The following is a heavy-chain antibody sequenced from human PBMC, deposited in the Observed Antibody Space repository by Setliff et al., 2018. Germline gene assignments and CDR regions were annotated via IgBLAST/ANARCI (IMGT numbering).Heavy chain of an antibody. V-gene: IGHV3-48*01. CDR3: ARDDGYNNRWYYY. Sequence: GGSLRLSCAASGFTFSRYSMNWVRQGPGKGLEWVSYISASSSTIYYSGSVKGRFTISRDNAKNSLFLQMNGLRADDTAVYYCARDDGYNNRWYYYWGQGTLVTVSS. CDR2: ISASSSTI. J-gene: IGHJ4*02. CDR1: GFTFSRYS. D-gene: IGHD6-13*01.